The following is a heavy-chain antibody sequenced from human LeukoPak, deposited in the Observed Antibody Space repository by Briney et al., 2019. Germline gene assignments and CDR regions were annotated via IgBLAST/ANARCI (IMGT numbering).Heavy chain of an antibody. CDR3: ANGSGWLTYFDY. CDR2: ISGSGGST. CDR1: GFTFSSYA. Sequence: GGSLRLSCVASGFTFSSYAMSWVRQAPGKGLEWVSAISGSGGSTYYADSVKGRFTISRDNSKNTLYLQMNSLRAEDTAVYYCANGSGWLTYFDYWGQGTLVTVSS. V-gene: IGHV3-23*01. D-gene: IGHD6-19*01. J-gene: IGHJ4*02.